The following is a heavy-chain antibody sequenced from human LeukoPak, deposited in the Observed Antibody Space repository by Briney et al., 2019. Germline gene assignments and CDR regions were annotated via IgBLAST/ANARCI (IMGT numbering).Heavy chain of an antibody. CDR1: GFTFNTYS. J-gene: IGHJ4*02. V-gene: IGHV3-21*01. CDR2: ISRTSESI. CDR3: ARVITSGYYYADS. D-gene: IGHD3-22*01. Sequence: GGSLRLSCAASGFTFNTYSMSWVRQAPGKGLEWVAIISRTSESIFYADSLKGRFTISRDNAKNSLYLQMNGLRAEDTAAYYCARVITSGYYYADSWGQGTLVTIPS.